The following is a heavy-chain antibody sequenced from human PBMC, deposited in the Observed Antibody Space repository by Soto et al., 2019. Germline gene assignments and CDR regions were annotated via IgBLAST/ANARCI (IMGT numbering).Heavy chain of an antibody. Sequence: ASVKVSCKASGYTFTSYEISWVRQAPGQGLEWMGWISPYNANTNYAQKVQDGVTMTTDTSSTTAYMELRSLTSDDTAVYYCAKDLVPGYTGFSDYWGQGTLVTVSS. CDR2: ISPYNANT. CDR1: GYTFTSYE. J-gene: IGHJ4*02. V-gene: IGHV1-18*01. D-gene: IGHD5-12*01. CDR3: AKDLVPGYTGFSDY.